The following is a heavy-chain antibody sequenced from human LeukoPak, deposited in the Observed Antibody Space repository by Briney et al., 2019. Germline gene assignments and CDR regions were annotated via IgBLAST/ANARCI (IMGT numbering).Heavy chain of an antibody. CDR3: ARDTLDYDILTGYRKVEMATIPVY. J-gene: IGHJ4*02. CDR2: ISSSSSYI. D-gene: IGHD3-9*01. CDR1: GFTFSSYS. Sequence: GGSLRLSCAASGFTFSSYSMNWVRQAPGKGLEWVSSISSSSSYIYYADSVKGRFTISRDNAKNSLYLQMNSLRAEDTAVYYCARDTLDYDILTGYRKVEMATIPVYWGQGTLVTVSS. V-gene: IGHV3-21*01.